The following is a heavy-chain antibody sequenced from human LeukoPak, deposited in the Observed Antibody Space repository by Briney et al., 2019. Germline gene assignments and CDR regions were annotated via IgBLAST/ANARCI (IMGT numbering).Heavy chain of an antibody. CDR3: AKDREYSYVYDASDI. V-gene: IGHV3-23*01. D-gene: IGHD3-16*01. CDR1: GFTFSSYA. CDR2: ISGSGGST. Sequence: GGSLRLSCAASGFTFSSYAMSWVRQAPGKGLEWVSAISGSGGSTYYADSVKGRFTISRDNSKNTLCLQMNTLRAEDTAVYYCAKDREYSYVYDASDIWGQGTLVTVSS. J-gene: IGHJ3*02.